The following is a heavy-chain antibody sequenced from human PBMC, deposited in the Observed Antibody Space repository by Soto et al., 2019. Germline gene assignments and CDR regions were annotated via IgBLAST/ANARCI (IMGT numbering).Heavy chain of an antibody. CDR2: INAGNGNT. J-gene: IGHJ6*02. Sequence: ASVKISCKASGYTFTSYAMQWVRQAPGQRLGWMGWINAGNGNTKYSQKFQGRVTITRDTSASTAYMELSSLRSEDTAVYYCARDKVPGSYPPYYYYYGMDVWGQGTTVTVSS. CDR1: GYTFTSYA. V-gene: IGHV1-3*01. D-gene: IGHD3-16*02. CDR3: ARDKVPGSYPPYYYYYGMDV.